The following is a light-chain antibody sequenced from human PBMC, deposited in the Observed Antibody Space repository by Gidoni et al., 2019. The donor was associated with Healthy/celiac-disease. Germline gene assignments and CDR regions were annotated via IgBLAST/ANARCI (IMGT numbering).Light chain of an antibody. CDR3: QQYGSSPSWT. Sequence: EIVFTQSPGTLSLSPGERATLSCRASQSVSSSYLAWYQQKPGQAPRLLIYGASSRATGIPDRFSGSGSWTDFTPTISRLEPEDFAVYYCQQYGSSPSWTFGQGTKVEIK. V-gene: IGKV3-20*01. J-gene: IGKJ1*01. CDR2: GAS. CDR1: QSVSSSY.